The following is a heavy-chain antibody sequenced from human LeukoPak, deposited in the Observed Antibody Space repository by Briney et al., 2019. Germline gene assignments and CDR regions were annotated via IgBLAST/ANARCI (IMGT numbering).Heavy chain of an antibody. CDR1: GYTFTGYY. CDR2: INPNSGGT. V-gene: IGHV1-2*02. D-gene: IGHD3-10*01. CDR3: ARSGFGELSDAFDI. Sequence: ASVKVSCKASGYTFTGYYIHWVRQAPGQGLEWMGWINPNSGGTNYAQKFQGRVTMTRDTSISTAYMELSRLRSDDTAVYYCARSGFGELSDAFDIWGQGTMVTVSS. J-gene: IGHJ3*02.